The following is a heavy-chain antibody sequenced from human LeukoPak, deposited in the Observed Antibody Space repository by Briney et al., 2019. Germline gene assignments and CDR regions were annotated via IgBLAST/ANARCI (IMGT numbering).Heavy chain of an antibody. Sequence: PSETLSLTCAVSGYSISSGYYWGWIRQPPGKGLEWIGSIYHSGSTYYNPSLKSRVTISVDTSKNQFSLKLSSVTAADTALYYCAXAXVTXXAXDIWGQ. CDR3: AXAXVTXXAXDI. D-gene: IGHD4-17*01. CDR2: IYHSGST. V-gene: IGHV4-38-2*01. CDR1: GYSISSGYY. J-gene: IGHJ3*02.